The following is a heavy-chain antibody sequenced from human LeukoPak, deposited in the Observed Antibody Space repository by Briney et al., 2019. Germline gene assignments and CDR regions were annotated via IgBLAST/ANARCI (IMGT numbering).Heavy chain of an antibody. Sequence: ASVKVSCKASGYTFTSYGISWVRQAPGQGLEWMGWISAYNGNTNYAQKFQGRVTMTTDTSTSTAYMEVRRLRFDDTALYYCARERGRLTMVRGGYDAFDIWGQGTMVTVSS. CDR3: ARERGRLTMVRGGYDAFDI. D-gene: IGHD3-10*01. CDR1: GYTFTSYG. J-gene: IGHJ3*02. CDR2: ISAYNGNT. V-gene: IGHV1-18*01.